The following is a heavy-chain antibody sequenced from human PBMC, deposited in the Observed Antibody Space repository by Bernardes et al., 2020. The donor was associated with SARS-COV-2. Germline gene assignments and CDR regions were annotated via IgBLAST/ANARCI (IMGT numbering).Heavy chain of an antibody. D-gene: IGHD1-1*01. CDR2: INPTGDDT. J-gene: IGHJ4*02. V-gene: IGHV1-46*01. CDR1: GYTFSDYY. Sequence: ASVKVSCKASGYTFSDYYMHWVRQAPGQGLEWMGKINPTGDDTNYTQNFLDRITLTRDTSTNTLYMELRSLRFDDTAVYYCARAHDQDFDHWGQGTLVTVSS. CDR3: ARAHDQDFDH.